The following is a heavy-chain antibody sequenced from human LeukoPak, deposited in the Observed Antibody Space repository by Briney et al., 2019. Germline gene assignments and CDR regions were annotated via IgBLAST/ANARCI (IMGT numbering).Heavy chain of an antibody. D-gene: IGHD2-2*01. J-gene: IGHJ5*02. CDR3: AREPREGYCSSTSCSLQINWFDP. CDR1: GVSMRDHY. CDR2: VLYSGST. Sequence: SETLSLTCNVSGVSMRDHYWSWIRQPPGKGLEWIGYVLYSGSTNYTPSLKSRVTMSVDTSKNQFSLKLSSVTAADTAVYYCAREPREGYCSSTSCSLQINWFDPWGQGTLVTVSS. V-gene: IGHV4-59*11.